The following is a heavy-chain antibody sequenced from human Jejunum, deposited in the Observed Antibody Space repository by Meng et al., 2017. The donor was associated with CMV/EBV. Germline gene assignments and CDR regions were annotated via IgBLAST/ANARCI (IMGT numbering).Heavy chain of an antibody. Sequence: SGDSINSVASSWNWLRQPPGKGLEWIGSVYQTGSTDYNPSLKTRVTISDDRSQNRFSLKLSTVTAADTAVYYCARGKLRSGYYPHFDSWGQGTLVTVSS. CDR3: ARGKLRSGYYPHFDS. CDR2: VYQTGST. CDR1: GDSINSVASS. V-gene: IGHV4-30-2*01. J-gene: IGHJ4*02. D-gene: IGHD3-3*01.